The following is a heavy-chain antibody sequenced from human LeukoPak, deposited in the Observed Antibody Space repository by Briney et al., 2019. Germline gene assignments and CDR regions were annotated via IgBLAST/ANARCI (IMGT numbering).Heavy chain of an antibody. V-gene: IGHV1-24*01. D-gene: IGHD3-10*01. J-gene: IGHJ1*01. CDR3: ATEYYGSGNRLNPEYFQH. Sequence: ASVKVSCKVSGYTLTELSMHWVRQAPGKGLEWMGGFDPEDGETIYAQKFQGRVTMTEDTSTDTAYMELSSLRSEDTAVYYCATEYYGSGNRLNPEYFQHWGQGTLVTVSS. CDR2: FDPEDGET. CDR1: GYTLTELS.